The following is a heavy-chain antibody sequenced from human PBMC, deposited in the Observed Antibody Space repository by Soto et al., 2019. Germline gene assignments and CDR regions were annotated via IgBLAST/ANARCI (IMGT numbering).Heavy chain of an antibody. J-gene: IGHJ4*02. D-gene: IGHD3-16*01. CDR1: GFTFSSYG. CDR3: AKPGKPLNYDYVWGSKLPFDY. CDR2: ISYDGSNK. V-gene: IGHV3-30*18. Sequence: GGTLRLSCAASGFTFSSYGMHWVRQAPGKGLEWVAVISYDGSNKYYADSVKGRFTISRDNSKNTLYLQMNSLRADDTAVYYCAKPGKPLNYDYVWGSKLPFDYWGQGTLVTVSS.